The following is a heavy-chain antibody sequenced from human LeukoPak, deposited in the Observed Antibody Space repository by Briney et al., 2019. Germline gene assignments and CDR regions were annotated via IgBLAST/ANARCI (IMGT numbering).Heavy chain of an antibody. J-gene: IGHJ5*02. D-gene: IGHD5-12*01. CDR3: ARGARTPSGYGSRTAGRANWFDP. CDR1: GGSFSGYY. CDR2: INHSGST. Sequence: KPSETLSLTCAVYGGSFSGYYWSWIRQPPGKGLEWIGEINHSGSTNYNPSLKSRVTISVDTSKNQSSLKLSSVTAADTAVYYCARGARTPSGYGSRTAGRANWFDPWGQGTLVTVSS. V-gene: IGHV4-34*01.